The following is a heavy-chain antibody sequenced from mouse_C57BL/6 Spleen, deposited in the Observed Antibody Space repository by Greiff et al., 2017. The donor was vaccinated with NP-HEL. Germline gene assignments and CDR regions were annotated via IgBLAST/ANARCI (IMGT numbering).Heavy chain of an antibody. CDR3: ARSGGYVGFDY. CDR1: GYTFTDYY. V-gene: IGHV1-26*01. CDR2: INPNNGGT. Sequence: EVQLQQSGPELVKPGASVKISCKASGYTFTDYYMNWVKQSHGKSLEWIGDINPNNGGTSYNQKFKGKATLTVDKSSSTAYMELRSLTSEDSAVYYCARSGGYVGFDYWGQGTTLTVSS. J-gene: IGHJ2*01. D-gene: IGHD1-2*01.